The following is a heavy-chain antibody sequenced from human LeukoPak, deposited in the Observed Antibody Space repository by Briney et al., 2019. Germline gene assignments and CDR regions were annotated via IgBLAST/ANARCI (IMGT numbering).Heavy chain of an antibody. CDR2: VFYSGST. Sequence: SETLSLTCGVSGGSINTNTFFWGWVRQTPGKGLEWMGNVFYSGSTMYNPSLKSRVTMSIDTSKSQFSLSLSSVTAADTAMYWCVRQSRIFGVTRPGYMDVWGKGIMVSVSS. D-gene: IGHD3-3*01. V-gene: IGHV4-39*01. J-gene: IGHJ6*03. CDR1: GGSINTNTFF. CDR3: VRQSRIFGVTRPGYMDV.